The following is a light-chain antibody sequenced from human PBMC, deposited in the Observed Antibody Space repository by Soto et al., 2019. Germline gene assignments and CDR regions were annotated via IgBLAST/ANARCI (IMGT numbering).Light chain of an antibody. Sequence: IQLTQSPSSLSASVGDRVTITCRANEGISSYLAWYQQKPGKAPKLLIYAASTLQSGVPSRFSGSGSGTDFTLTISRLQPEDFATYYCQQLDSYPITFGQGTRLEIK. V-gene: IGKV1-9*01. CDR1: EGISSY. CDR2: AAS. CDR3: QQLDSYPIT. J-gene: IGKJ5*01.